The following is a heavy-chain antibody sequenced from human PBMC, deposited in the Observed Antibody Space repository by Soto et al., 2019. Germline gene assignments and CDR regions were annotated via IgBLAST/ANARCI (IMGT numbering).Heavy chain of an antibody. CDR3: ARRNVQHDSYGYF. Sequence: VQLVESGGGVVQPGRSLRLSCAASGFTFSSYPMHWLRQAPGKGLEWVALLSYDGGDKYYADSVKGRFSISRDNSQNTLYLQMNTLRAEDTAVYYCARRNVQHDSYGYFWGQGTLVTVSS. J-gene: IGHJ4*02. V-gene: IGHV3-30-3*01. CDR1: GFTFSSYP. D-gene: IGHD5-18*01. CDR2: LSYDGGDK.